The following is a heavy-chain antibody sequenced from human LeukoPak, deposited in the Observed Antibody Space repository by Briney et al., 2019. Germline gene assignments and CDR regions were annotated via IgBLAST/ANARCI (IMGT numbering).Heavy chain of an antibody. Sequence: GGSLDSPLQAPGLFSIGITRNGAAKVPGKGWDWVSYISSSSDNIFYADSVKGRFTISRDNARNSLYLQMNSLRAEDTAVYYCARGVYGDYYFDYWGQGTLVTVSS. CDR3: ARGVYGDYYFDY. CDR1: GLFSIGIT. V-gene: IGHV3-48*01. J-gene: IGHJ4*02. D-gene: IGHD4-17*01. CDR2: ISSSSDNI.